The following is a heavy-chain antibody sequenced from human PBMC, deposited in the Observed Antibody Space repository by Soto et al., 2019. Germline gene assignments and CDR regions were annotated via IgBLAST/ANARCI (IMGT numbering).Heavy chain of an antibody. CDR2: IIPIFGTA. CDR1: GGTFSSYA. CDR3: ASPGKLEQGGPFDY. J-gene: IGHJ4*02. Sequence: QVQLVQSGAEVKKPGSSVKVSCKASGGTFSSYAISWVRQAPGQGLEWMGGIIPIFGTANYAQKFQGRVTIAADETTSTGYMEVGRLRSEDTAVYYCASPGKLEQGGPFDYWGQGTLVTVSS. V-gene: IGHV1-69*01. D-gene: IGHD1-1*01.